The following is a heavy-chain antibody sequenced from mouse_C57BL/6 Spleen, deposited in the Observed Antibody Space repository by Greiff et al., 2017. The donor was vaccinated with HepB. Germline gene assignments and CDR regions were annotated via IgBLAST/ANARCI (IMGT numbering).Heavy chain of an antibody. D-gene: IGHD1-1*01. J-gene: IGHJ2*01. CDR3: ARSRYYYGSPYYFDY. CDR2: IYPGSGST. Sequence: QVQLQQPGAELVKPGASVKMSCKASGYTFTSYWITWVKQRPGQGLEWIGDIYPGSGSTNYNEKFKSKATLTVDTSSSTAYMQRSSLTSEDSAVYDCARSRYYYGSPYYFDYWGQGTTLTVSS. CDR1: GYTFTSYW. V-gene: IGHV1-55*01.